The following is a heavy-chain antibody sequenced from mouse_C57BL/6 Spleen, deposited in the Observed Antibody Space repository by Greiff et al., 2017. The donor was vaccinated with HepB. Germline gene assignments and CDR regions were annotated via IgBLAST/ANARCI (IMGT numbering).Heavy chain of an antibody. CDR2: ISSGGDYI. V-gene: IGHV5-9-1*02. D-gene: IGHD1-1*01. Sequence: DVQLQESGEGLVKPGGSLKLSCAASGFTFSSYAMSWVRQTPEKRLEWVAYISSGGDYIYYADTVKGRFTISRDNARNTLYLQMSSLKSEDTAMYYCTRGGYYGSPDYWGQGTTLTVSS. CDR3: TRGGYYGSPDY. CDR1: GFTFSSYA. J-gene: IGHJ2*01.